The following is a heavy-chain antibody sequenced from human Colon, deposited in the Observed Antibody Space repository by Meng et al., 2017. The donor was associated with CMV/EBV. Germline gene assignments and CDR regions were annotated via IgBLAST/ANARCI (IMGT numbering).Heavy chain of an antibody. CDR3: ATEIPGSTDLNS. CDR2: IFHTNGVA. V-gene: IGHV1-46*01. CDR1: EYTFTNHH. J-gene: IGHJ4*02. D-gene: IGHD2-21*01. Sequence: SCKASEYTFTNHHVHWVRQAPGQGPEWIGIIFHTNGVANIAQTFQGRVTITRDTSTTTLFLDLISLEFEDTALYYCATEIPGSTDLNSWGQGTLVTVSS.